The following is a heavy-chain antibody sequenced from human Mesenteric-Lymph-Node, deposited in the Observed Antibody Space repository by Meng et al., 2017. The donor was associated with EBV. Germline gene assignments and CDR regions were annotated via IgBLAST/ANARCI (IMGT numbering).Heavy chain of an antibody. V-gene: IGHV4-34*01. CDR3: ARDRHFDP. CDR2: INHGGST. Sequence: QVQLQQWGAGLLKPSETLSLTCGVYGGSLSGYYWNWIRQPPGKGLEWIGDINHGGSTSYSPSLKSRVTISVDTSKNEFSLKMTSVTAADTAVYYCARDRHFDPWGQGTLVTVSS. J-gene: IGHJ5*02. CDR1: GGSLSGYY.